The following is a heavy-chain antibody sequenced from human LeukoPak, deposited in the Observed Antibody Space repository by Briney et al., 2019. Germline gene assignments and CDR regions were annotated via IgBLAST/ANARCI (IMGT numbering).Heavy chain of an antibody. CDR2: IYSGGST. CDR3: ARDRHGDYGVGY. D-gene: IGHD4-17*01. CDR1: GFAFSNQA. J-gene: IGHJ4*02. V-gene: IGHV3-53*01. Sequence: GGSLRLSCAASGFAFSNQAMGWVRQASGKGLEWVSVIYSGGSTYYADSVKGRFTISRDNSKNTLYLQMNSLRAEDTAVYYCARDRHGDYGVGYWGQGTLVTVSS.